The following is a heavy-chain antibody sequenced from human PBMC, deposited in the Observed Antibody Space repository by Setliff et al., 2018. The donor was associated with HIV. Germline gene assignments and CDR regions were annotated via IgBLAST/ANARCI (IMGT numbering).Heavy chain of an antibody. J-gene: IGHJ3*02. CDR3: ARYAAGPMHEAFDI. V-gene: IGHV3-74*01. CDR1: GFTFSSYW. CDR2: IKSDGSYT. Sequence: GGSLRLSCAASGFTFSSYWMHWVRQAPGKGLVWVSRIKSDGSYTSYADSAKGRFTISRDNAKNTLHLQMNSLRAADTAVYYCARYAAGPMHEAFDIWGQGTMVTVSS. D-gene: IGHD6-13*01.